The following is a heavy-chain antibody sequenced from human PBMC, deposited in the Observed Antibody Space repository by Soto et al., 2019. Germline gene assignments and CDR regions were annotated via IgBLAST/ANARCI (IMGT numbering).Heavy chain of an antibody. V-gene: IGHV1-69*04. Sequence: ASVKVSCKASGGTFSSYTISWVRQAPGQGLEWMGRIIPILGIANYAQKFQGRVTITADKSTSTAYMELSSLRSEDTAVYYCARDQGYDVRNFDYWGQGTLVTVSS. CDR1: GGTFSSYT. CDR2: IIPILGIA. J-gene: IGHJ4*02. D-gene: IGHD2-2*01. CDR3: ARDQGYDVRNFDY.